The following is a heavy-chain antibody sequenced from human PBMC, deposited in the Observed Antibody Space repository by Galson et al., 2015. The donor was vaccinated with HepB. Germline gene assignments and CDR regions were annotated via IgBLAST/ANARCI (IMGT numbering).Heavy chain of an antibody. J-gene: IGHJ4*02. CDR2: IYWDDDK. CDR3: ASRGNRRYWFH. Sequence: PGLVKPTETLTLTCTFSGFSLGTSGVGGGWIRQPPGKALEWLGLIYWDDDKCYSPSLKSRVTITKDTSRNRVVLIMTNVDPVGTATYYCASRGNRRYWFHWGRGTMVTVSS. CDR1: GFSLGTSGVG. V-gene: IGHV2-5*02. D-gene: IGHD2-8*02.